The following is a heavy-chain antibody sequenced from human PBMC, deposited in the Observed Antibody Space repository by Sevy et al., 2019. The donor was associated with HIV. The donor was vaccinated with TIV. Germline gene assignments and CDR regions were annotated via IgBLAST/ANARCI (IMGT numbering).Heavy chain of an antibody. V-gene: IGHV3-30*18. CDR3: AKLWMVQSRAVTRPDY. Sequence: GGSLRLSCAASGFTFTSYGMHWVRQAPGKGLEWVAVISYDGSKKYYADSVKGRFTISRESSKNSLYLQMHSLRAEDTAVYYCAKLWMVQSRAVTRPDYWGQGTLVTVSS. CDR2: ISYDGSKK. J-gene: IGHJ4*02. D-gene: IGHD6-19*01. CDR1: GFTFTSYG.